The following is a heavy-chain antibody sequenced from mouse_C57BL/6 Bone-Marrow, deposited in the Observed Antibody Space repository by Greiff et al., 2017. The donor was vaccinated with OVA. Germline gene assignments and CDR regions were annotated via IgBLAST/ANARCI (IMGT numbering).Heavy chain of an antibody. Sequence: QVQLKQSGAELARPGASVKLSCKASGYTFTSYGISWVKQRTGQGLEWIGEIYPRSGNTYYNEKFKGKATLTAEKSSSTAYMQLSSLTSEDSAVYFCARSGYHAWFAYWGQGTLVTVSA. CDR2: IYPRSGNT. CDR1: GYTFTSYG. V-gene: IGHV1-81*01. D-gene: IGHD2-2*01. J-gene: IGHJ3*01. CDR3: ARSGYHAWFAY.